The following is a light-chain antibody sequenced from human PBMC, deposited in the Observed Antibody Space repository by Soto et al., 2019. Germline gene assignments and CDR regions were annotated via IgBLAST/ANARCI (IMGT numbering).Light chain of an antibody. CDR3: CSYGRSVV. Sequence: QSALTQPASVSGSPGQSITISCTGISNDVGTYNLVSWYQHHPGKAPKLIIYEASKRPSGVPNRFSGSKSGNTASLTISGLHAEDEADYYCCSYGRSVVFGGGTMLTVL. CDR1: SNDVGTYNL. CDR2: EAS. J-gene: IGLJ2*01. V-gene: IGLV2-23*01.